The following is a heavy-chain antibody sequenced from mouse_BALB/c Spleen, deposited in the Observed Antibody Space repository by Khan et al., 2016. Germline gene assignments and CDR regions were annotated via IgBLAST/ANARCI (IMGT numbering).Heavy chain of an antibody. Sequence: QVQLQQSGAELAKPGASVKMSCKASGYTFTSYWMHWVKQRPGQGLEWIGYINPSTGYTEYNQKFKDKATLTADKSSSTAYMQLSSLTSEDSAAYYCARRRDGLDYWGQGTTLTVSS. V-gene: IGHV1-7*01. D-gene: IGHD2-3*01. CDR1: GYTFTSYW. J-gene: IGHJ2*01. CDR2: INPSTGYT. CDR3: ARRRDGLDY.